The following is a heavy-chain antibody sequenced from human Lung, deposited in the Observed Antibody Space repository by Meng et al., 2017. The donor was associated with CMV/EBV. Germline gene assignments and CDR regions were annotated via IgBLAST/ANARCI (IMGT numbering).Heavy chain of an antibody. CDR3: VRGKAWFLDFYGMDV. CDR1: GFTFSSYD. J-gene: IGHJ6*02. CDR2: INSDGDT. V-gene: IGHV3-13*01. Sequence: LTCAASGFTFSSYDMHWVRQGTGKGLEWVSNINSDGDTFYTGSVKGRFTISREHAKNSLYLQMNSLRAVDTAVYYCVRGKAWFLDFYGMDVWGQGATVTVSS. D-gene: IGHD3-3*01.